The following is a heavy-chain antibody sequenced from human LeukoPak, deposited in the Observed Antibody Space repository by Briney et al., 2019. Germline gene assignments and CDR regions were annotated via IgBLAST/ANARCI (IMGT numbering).Heavy chain of an antibody. J-gene: IGHJ3*02. Sequence: AASVKVSCXASGYTFTSYDINWVRQATGQGLEWMGWMNPNSGNTGYAQKFQGRVTITRNTSISTAYMELSSLRSEDTAVYYCARSVEDLGAFDIWGQGTMVTVSS. CDR2: MNPNSGNT. D-gene: IGHD2-15*01. V-gene: IGHV1-8*03. CDR3: ARSVEDLGAFDI. CDR1: GYTFTSYD.